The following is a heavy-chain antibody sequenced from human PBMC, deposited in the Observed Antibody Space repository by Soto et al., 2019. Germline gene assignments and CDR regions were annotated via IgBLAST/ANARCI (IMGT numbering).Heavy chain of an antibody. CDR3: AREGYSYGSKYLQY. CDR2: IYSGGIT. V-gene: IGHV3-53*01. D-gene: IGHD5-18*01. CDR1: RFPVSSNY. J-gene: IGHJ1*01. Sequence: EVQLVESGGGLIQPGGSLRLSCAASRFPVSSNYMNWVRQAPGKGLEWVSIIYSGGITYYADSVKGRFTISRDNSKNTVSLQMNNLRAEDTAVYFCAREGYSYGSKYLQYWGQGTLVTVSS.